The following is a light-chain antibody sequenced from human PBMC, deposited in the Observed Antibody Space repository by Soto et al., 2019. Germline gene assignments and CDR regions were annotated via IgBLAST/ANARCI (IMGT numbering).Light chain of an antibody. Sequence: QSVLTQPPSVSGAPGQRVTISCTGSSSNIGAGYDVHWYPHLPGTGPKLLISGNINRPSGVPDRFSGSKSGTSASLAITGLQAEDEAGYSCQSYDNALRLVFGGGTKVTVL. CDR2: GNI. V-gene: IGLV1-40*01. CDR1: SSNIGAGYD. CDR3: QSYDNALRLV. J-gene: IGLJ3*02.